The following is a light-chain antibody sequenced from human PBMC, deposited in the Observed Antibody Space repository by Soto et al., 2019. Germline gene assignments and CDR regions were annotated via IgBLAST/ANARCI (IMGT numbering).Light chain of an antibody. V-gene: IGKV3-15*01. CDR2: GAS. CDR1: QSVSSN. CDR3: QQYSHWPLT. J-gene: IGKJ4*01. Sequence: EIVMTQSPATLSVSPGGRATLSSRASQSVSSNLAWYKQKVGQAPRLLIYGASTRATGLPYRVSGSGSGTEFTLTIASLQSEDLGIYDCQQYSHWPLTFGGGTKVDIK.